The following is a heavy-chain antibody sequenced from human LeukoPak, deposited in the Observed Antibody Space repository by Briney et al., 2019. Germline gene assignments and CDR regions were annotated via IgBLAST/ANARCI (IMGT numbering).Heavy chain of an antibody. CDR1: GGTFSSYT. Sequence: SVKVSCKASGGTFSSYTISWVRQAPGQGLEWMGRIIPILGIANYAQKFQGRVTITADKSTSTAYMELSSLRSEDTAVYYCARVSPTIAAAGTRADAFDIWGQGTMVTVSS. D-gene: IGHD6-13*01. CDR3: ARVSPTIAAAGTRADAFDI. CDR2: IIPILGIA. V-gene: IGHV1-69*02. J-gene: IGHJ3*02.